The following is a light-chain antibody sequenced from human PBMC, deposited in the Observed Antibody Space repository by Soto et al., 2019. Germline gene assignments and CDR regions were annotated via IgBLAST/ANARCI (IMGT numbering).Light chain of an antibody. V-gene: IGKV1-5*03. Sequence: DIQMTQSPSTLSASVGDRVTITCRASQSISNWLAWYQQKPGKAPNLLIYKASNLESGVPSRFSGSGSGTEFTLTISSLQPDDFATYYCQQYSSNWTFGQGTKVEIK. CDR2: KAS. CDR3: QQYSSNWT. CDR1: QSISNW. J-gene: IGKJ1*01.